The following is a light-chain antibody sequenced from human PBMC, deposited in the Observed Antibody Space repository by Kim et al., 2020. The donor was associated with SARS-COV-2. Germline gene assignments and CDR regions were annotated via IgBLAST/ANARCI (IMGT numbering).Light chain of an antibody. J-gene: IGKJ4*01. CDR1: QSVSSY. Sequence: LSPGKRATLYCMASQSVSSYLAWYQQKPGQAPRLLIYVASNCATGSPARFSGSGSGTDFTLTISSLYPEGFAVYFCQQRSNWPPLSFGGGTKVEI. CDR2: VAS. CDR3: QQRSNWPPLS. V-gene: IGKV3-11*01.